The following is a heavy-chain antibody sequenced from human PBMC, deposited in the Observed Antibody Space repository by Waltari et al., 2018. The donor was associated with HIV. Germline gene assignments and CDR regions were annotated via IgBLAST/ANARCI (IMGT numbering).Heavy chain of an antibody. Sequence: QMQLVQSGPEVKKPGTSVKVSCKASGFTFTSSAVQWVRQARGQRLEWIGWIVVGSGNTNYEQKFQERVTITRDMSTSTAYMELSSLRSEDTAVYYCAADVGFREFGLYGMDVWGQGTTVTVSS. CDR2: IVVGSGNT. CDR3: AADVGFREFGLYGMDV. CDR1: GFTFTSSA. V-gene: IGHV1-58*01. D-gene: IGHD3-10*01. J-gene: IGHJ6*02.